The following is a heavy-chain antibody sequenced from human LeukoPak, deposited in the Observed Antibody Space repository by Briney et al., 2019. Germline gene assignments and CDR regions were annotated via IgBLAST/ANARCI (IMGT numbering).Heavy chain of an antibody. CDR1: GFAFSNYA. CDR2: ISSSGGST. J-gene: IGHJ4*02. D-gene: IGHD3-3*01. V-gene: IGHV3-23*01. CDR3: ARDLRFLEWLEDPDY. Sequence: GGSLRLSCAASGFAFSNYAMSWVRQAPGKGLEWVSAISSSGGSTYSADSVKGRFSISRDNAKNSLYLQMNSLRAEDTAVYYCARDLRFLEWLEDPDYWGQGTLVTVSS.